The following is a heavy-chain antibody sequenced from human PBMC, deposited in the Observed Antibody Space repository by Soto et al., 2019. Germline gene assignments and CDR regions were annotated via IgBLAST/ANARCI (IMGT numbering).Heavy chain of an antibody. Sequence: PSETLSLTCAVYGGSFSGYSWSWVRQPPGKGLEWVGEINHSGRANYNPSLKGRVTISVDTSKNQFSLKLSSVTAADTAVYYCARGLYIEVVTAYRRCLFDYWGQGTLVTVSS. CDR2: INHSGRA. CDR3: ARGLYIEVVTAYRRCLFDY. CDR1: GGSFSGYS. V-gene: IGHV4-34*01. J-gene: IGHJ4*02. D-gene: IGHD2-21*02.